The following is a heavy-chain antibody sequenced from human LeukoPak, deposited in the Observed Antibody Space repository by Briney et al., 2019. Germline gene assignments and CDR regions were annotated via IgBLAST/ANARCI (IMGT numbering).Heavy chain of an antibody. D-gene: IGHD3-10*01. J-gene: IGHJ4*02. V-gene: IGHV3-7*01. CDR3: TRMYDSGSFAFY. Sequence: GGSLRLSCAASGFTFSRYWMSWVRQAPGKGLEWVANIRQDGSEKYYIDSVKGRFTISRDNAQNLLYLQMNSLRAEDTAVYYCTRMYDSGSFAFYWGQGTLVTVSS. CDR1: GFTFSRYW. CDR2: IRQDGSEK.